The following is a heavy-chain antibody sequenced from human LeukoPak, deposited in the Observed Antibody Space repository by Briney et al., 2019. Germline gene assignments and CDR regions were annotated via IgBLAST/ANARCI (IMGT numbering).Heavy chain of an antibody. Sequence: SETLSLTCSVSGESINSLSYYWGWIRQPPGKGLEWIGNIYYSGSTFYNASLESRLTMSVDTSKNQFSLRLRSVTAADTAVYFCARMLYDSGDHCIDYWGQGTLVTVSS. CDR3: ARMLYDSGDHCIDY. CDR1: GESINSLSYY. CDR2: IYYSGST. D-gene: IGHD4-17*01. J-gene: IGHJ4*02. V-gene: IGHV4-39*01.